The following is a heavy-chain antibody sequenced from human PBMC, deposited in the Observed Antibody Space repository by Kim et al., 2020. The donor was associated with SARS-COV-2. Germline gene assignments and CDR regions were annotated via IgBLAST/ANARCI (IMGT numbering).Heavy chain of an antibody. Sequence: GGSLRLSCITSGFTFGDYAMSWFRQAPGKGLEWVGFIRSKAYGGTSEFAASVRGRFTLSRDDSKIIAYLQMNSLKTEGTAVYYCTRVTYPSFIWVGEFFGNFELWGQGTPVTVSS. CDR3: TRVTYPSFIWVGEFFGNFEL. J-gene: IGHJ4*02. V-gene: IGHV3-49*03. CDR2: IRSKAYGGTS. D-gene: IGHD3-10*01. CDR1: GFTFGDYA.